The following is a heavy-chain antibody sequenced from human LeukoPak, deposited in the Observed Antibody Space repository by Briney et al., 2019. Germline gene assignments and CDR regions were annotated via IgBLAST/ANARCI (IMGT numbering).Heavy chain of an antibody. CDR3: ARHACSSTSCFFDY. CDR1: GGSFSGHY. D-gene: IGHD2-2*01. CDR2: IYYTGST. Sequence: PSETLSLTCAVYGGSFSGHYWSWIRQPPGKGLEWIGSIYYTGSTYYNPSLKSRVTISVDTSKNQFSLKLSSVTAADTAVYYCARHACSSTSCFFDYWGQGTLVTVSS. J-gene: IGHJ4*02. V-gene: IGHV4-34*01.